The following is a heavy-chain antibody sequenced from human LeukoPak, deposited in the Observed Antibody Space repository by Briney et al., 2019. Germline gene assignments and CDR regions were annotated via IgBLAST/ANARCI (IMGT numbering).Heavy chain of an antibody. Sequence: SETLSLTCTVSGGSISSYYWSWIRQPPGKGLEWIGYIYYSGSTNYNPSLKSRVIISIDTSKNQFSLQLSSVTAADTAVYYCAIHSRSSMAYFHYWGQGTLVTVSS. D-gene: IGHD6-6*01. CDR1: GGSISSYY. V-gene: IGHV4-59*01. J-gene: IGHJ1*01. CDR3: AIHSRSSMAYFHY. CDR2: IYYSGST.